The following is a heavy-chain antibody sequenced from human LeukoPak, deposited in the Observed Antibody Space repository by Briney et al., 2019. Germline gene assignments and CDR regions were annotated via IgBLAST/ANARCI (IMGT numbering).Heavy chain of an antibody. CDR2: IYYTGST. V-gene: IGHV4-59*08. Sequence: SETLSLTCSVSGGSISSLYWSWIRQPPGKGLEWIGYIYYTGSTNYNPSLKSRVTMFVDMSKNKFSLRLSSVTAADTAVYYCARHRAYSSSSPFDYWGQGTLVTVSS. CDR3: ARHRAYSSSSPFDY. J-gene: IGHJ4*02. CDR1: GGSISSLY. D-gene: IGHD6-6*01.